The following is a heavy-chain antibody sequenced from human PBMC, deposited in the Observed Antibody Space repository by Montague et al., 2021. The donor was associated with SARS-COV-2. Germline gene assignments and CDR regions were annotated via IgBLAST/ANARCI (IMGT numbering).Heavy chain of an antibody. CDR2: ITGTNNGI. Sequence: SLRLSCAGSGFTFSDFYINWVRQAPGKGLEWLSFITGTNNGIRYSDSVKGRFTVSRDNAHSPVYLHLDSLTAEDTAVYYCARSFFYGSGGYFDFWGQGTLVAVSS. D-gene: IGHD3-10*01. CDR1: GFTFSDFY. J-gene: IGHJ4*02. V-gene: IGHV3-11*03. CDR3: ARSFFYGSGGYFDF.